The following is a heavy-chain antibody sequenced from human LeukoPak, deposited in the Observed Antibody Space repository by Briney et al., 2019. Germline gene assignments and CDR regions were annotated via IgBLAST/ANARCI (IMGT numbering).Heavy chain of an antibody. V-gene: IGHV3-23*01. CDR1: GYRFSNFA. Sequence: GGSLRLSCAASGYRFSNFAMSWVRQAPGKGLEWVSLIIGSSGDTLYADSVKGRFTISRDISKNRLYLQMNSLRAEDTALYYCAKGAYDYIEMGYFDDWGQGTLVTVSS. CDR3: AKGAYDYIEMGYFDD. D-gene: IGHD5-12*01. J-gene: IGHJ4*02. CDR2: IIGSSGDT.